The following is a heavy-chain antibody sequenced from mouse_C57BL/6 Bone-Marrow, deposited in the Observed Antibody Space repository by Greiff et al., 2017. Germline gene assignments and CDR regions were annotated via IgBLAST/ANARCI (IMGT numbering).Heavy chain of an antibody. CDR3: VKSPYFMDY. D-gene: IGHD1-1*01. CDR2: IRSKSNNYAT. CDR1: GFSFNTYA. J-gene: IGHJ4*01. V-gene: IGHV10-1*01. Sequence: EVKVVESGGGLVQPKGSLKLSCAASGFSFNTYAMNWVRQAPGQGLEWVARIRSKSNNYATYYADSVKDRFTISRDDSESMLYLQMNNLKTEDTTVYYCVKSPYFMDYWGQGTSVTVSS.